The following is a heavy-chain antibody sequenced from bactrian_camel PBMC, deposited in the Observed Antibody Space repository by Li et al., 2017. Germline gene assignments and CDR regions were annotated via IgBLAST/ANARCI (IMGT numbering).Heavy chain of an antibody. J-gene: IGHJ4*01. V-gene: IGHV3S53*01. CDR3: AAREPQYGCGLTRRSFKY. Sequence: QVQLVESGGGSVQAGGSLKLSCVASGYTTRRICMGWFRQTPGKEREGVAAIANYGSTKYADSVKGRFTISRDNALNTMYPQMNSLKPEDTAMYYCAAREPQYGCGLTRRSFKYWGQGTQVTVS. CDR1: GYTTRRIC. D-gene: IGHD5*01. CDR2: IANYGST.